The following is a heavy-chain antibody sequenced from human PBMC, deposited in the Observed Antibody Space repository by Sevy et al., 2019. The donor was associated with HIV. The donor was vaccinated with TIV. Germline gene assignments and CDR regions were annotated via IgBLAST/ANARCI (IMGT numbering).Heavy chain of an antibody. CDR1: GFTFSDYY. Sequence: GGSLRLSCAASGFTFSDYYMSWIRQAPGKGLEWVSYISSSGSTIYYADSVKGRFTISRDSSKNTLYLQMNSLRGGDTAVYYCAKDGPPYYTSGSYMYYFDYWGQGALVTVSS. CDR3: AKDGPPYYTSGSYMYYFDY. D-gene: IGHD3-10*01. CDR2: ISSSGSTI. V-gene: IGHV3-11*04. J-gene: IGHJ4*02.